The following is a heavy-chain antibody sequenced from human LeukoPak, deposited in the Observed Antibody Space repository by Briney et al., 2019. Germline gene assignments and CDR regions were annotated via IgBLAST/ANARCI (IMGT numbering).Heavy chain of an antibody. J-gene: IGHJ4*02. CDR2: IYYSGST. CDR1: GGSISSDAYY. D-gene: IGHD3-22*01. Sequence: SETLSLTCTVSGGSISSDAYYWSWLRQHPGKGLEWIGYIYYSGSTYYNPSLKSRVTISGDTSKNHFSLTLSSVTAADTAVYYCARSYDSSASGFDYWGQGTLVTVSP. V-gene: IGHV4-31*03. CDR3: ARSYDSSASGFDY.